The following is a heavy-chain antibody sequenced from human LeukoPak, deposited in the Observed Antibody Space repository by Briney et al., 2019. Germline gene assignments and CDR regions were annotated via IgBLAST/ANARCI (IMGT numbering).Heavy chain of an antibody. CDR2: INPSGGST. CDR1: GYTFTSYD. J-gene: IGHJ6*03. D-gene: IGHD3-10*01. Sequence: GASVKVSCKASGYTFTSYDINWVRQATGQGLEWMGIINPSGGSTSYAQKFQGRVTMTRDMSTSTVYMELSSLRSEDTAVYYCARARSGRFGEFHHYYYMDVWGKGTTVTVSS. V-gene: IGHV1-46*01. CDR3: ARARSGRFGEFHHYYYMDV.